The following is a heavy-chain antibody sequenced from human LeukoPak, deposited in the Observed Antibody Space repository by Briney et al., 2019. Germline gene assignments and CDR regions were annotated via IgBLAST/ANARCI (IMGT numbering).Heavy chain of an antibody. CDR3: AKDRITGTPYYFDY. D-gene: IGHD1-20*01. V-gene: IGHV3-23*01. CDR2: ISGSGGST. CDR1: GLTFSSYA. Sequence: GGSLRLSCAASGLTFSSYAMSWVRQAPGKGLEWVLGISGSGGSTYYADSVKGRFTISRDNSNNTLYLQMDSLRAEDTAVYYCAKDRITGTPYYFDYWGQGTLVTVSS. J-gene: IGHJ4*02.